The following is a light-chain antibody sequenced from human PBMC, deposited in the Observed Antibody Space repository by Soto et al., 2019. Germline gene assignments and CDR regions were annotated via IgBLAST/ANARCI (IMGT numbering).Light chain of an antibody. V-gene: IGKV1-5*03. CDR2: KAS. CDR3: KQYNSYEK. CDR1: QSIVGW. Sequence: DIQMTQSPSTLSASVGDRVTITCRASQSIVGWLAWYQQKPGKAPKLLIYKASSLESGVPSRFSGSGSGTEFTLTISSLQPDDFATYYCKQYNSYEKFGQGTKVDIK. J-gene: IGKJ1*01.